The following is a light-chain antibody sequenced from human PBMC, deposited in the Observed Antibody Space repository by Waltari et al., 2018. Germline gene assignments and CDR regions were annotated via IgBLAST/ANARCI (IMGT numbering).Light chain of an antibody. Sequence: SYELTQPPSVSVSPGQTARITCSGDAFXKXYAHWYQPKPGQAPVLGIYKDRERPSGIPERFSGSSSGTTVTLTISGVQAEDEADYYCQSADSSGTYVVFGGGTKLTVL. CDR1: AFXKXY. CDR3: QSADSSGTYVV. V-gene: IGLV3-25*03. J-gene: IGLJ2*01. CDR2: KDR.